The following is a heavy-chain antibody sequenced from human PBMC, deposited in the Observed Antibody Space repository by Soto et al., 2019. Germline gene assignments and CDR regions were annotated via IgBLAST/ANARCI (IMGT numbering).Heavy chain of an antibody. CDR3: ARGRKYYDFWSGYSHPRYYFNY. CDR2: INHSGRT. Sequence: QVQLQQWGAGLLKPSETLSLTCAVYGGSFSGYCWSWIRQPPGKGLEWIGEINHSGRTNYNPSLKSRVTISVDTSKSQFSLKLSSVTAAYTAVYYCARGRKYYDFWSGYSHPRYYFNYWGQGTLVTVSS. D-gene: IGHD3-3*01. CDR1: GGSFSGYC. V-gene: IGHV4-34*01. J-gene: IGHJ4*02.